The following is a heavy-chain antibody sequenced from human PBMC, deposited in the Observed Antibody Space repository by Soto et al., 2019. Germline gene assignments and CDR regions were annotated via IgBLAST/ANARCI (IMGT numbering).Heavy chain of an antibody. V-gene: IGHV3-23*01. Sequence: GGSLRLSCAASGFTFSSYAMSWVRQAPGKGLEWVSAISGSGGSTYYADSVKGRFTISRDNSKNTLYLQMNSLRAEDTAVYYCAKDTGYEYCSGGSCYSNRYFDYWGQGTLVTVSS. J-gene: IGHJ4*02. D-gene: IGHD2-15*01. CDR1: GFTFSSYA. CDR2: ISGSGGST. CDR3: AKDTGYEYCSGGSCYSNRYFDY.